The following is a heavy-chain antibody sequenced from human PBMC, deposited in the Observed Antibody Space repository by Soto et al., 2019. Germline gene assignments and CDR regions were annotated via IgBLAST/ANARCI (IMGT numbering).Heavy chain of an antibody. Sequence: HVQLVQSGAEVKKPGSSVKVSCKASGGTFTSYSITWVRQAPGQGLEWMGRIIPVLGIVNYAQKFQGRVTITADKSTTTAYRELSSLRSEDTAVYYCARDGLGTTRRYFDSWGQGTLVTVSS. CDR2: IIPVLGIV. CDR1: GGTFTSYS. CDR3: ARDGLGTTRRYFDS. D-gene: IGHD1-1*01. V-gene: IGHV1-69*04. J-gene: IGHJ4*02.